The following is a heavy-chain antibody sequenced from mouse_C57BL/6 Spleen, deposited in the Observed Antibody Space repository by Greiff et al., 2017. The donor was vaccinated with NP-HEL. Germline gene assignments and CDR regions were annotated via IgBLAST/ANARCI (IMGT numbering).Heavy chain of an antibody. V-gene: IGHV3-6*01. J-gene: IGHJ2*01. D-gene: IGHD3-2*02. CDR3: ARDEGQLRLYFDY. Sequence: EVQLQESGPGLVKPSQSLSLTCSVTGYSITSGYYWNWIRQFPGNKLEWMGYISYDGSNNYNPSLKNRISITRDTSKNQFFLNLNSVTTEDTATYYCARDEGQLRLYFDYWGQGTTLTVSS. CDR1: GYSITSGYY. CDR2: ISYDGSN.